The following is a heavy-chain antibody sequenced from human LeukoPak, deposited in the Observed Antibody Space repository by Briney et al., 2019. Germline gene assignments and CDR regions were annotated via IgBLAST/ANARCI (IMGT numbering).Heavy chain of an antibody. CDR1: GFTLSSYR. CDR2: NSDGTIN. D-gene: IGHD4-17*01. J-gene: IGHJ4*02. CDR3: ARVDTVNY. V-gene: IGHV3-74*01. Sequence: GGSLRLSCAASGFTLSSYRMHWVRRAPGKGLLWVSRNSDGTINYADSVKGRFTVSRDNAKNTLYLQMNGLRPEDTAVYYCARVDTVNYWGQGTLVTVSS.